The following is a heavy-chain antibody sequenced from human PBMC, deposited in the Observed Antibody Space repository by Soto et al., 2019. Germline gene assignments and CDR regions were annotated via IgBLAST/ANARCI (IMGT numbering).Heavy chain of an antibody. CDR3: GTATPRRTAAIPATKHFNY. CDR1: GYTFTSYA. J-gene: IGHJ4*02. CDR2: SNAGNGNT. D-gene: IGHD2-2*02. V-gene: IGHV1-3*01. Sequence: ASVKVSCXASGYTFTSYAMHWVRQAPGQRLEWMGWSNAGNGNTKYSQKFQGRVTITRDTSASTADMELISLRSEDTSVWYCGTATPRRTAAIPATKHFNYYGQGRMVTVSS.